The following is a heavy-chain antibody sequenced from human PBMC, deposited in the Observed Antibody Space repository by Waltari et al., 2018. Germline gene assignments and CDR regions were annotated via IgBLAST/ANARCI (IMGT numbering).Heavy chain of an antibody. D-gene: IGHD2-15*01. CDR3: ARDGGNVVPL. CDR1: GYSISSGFF. J-gene: IGHJ6*02. Sequence: QVHLQESGPGLVKPSETLSLSCFVYGYSISSGFFGGWIRQAPGKGLEWIATISYSGASHYSPSLKSRVTIAADASKNLFSLKLTSVTAADTAMYYCARDGGNVVPLWGLGTAVTVSS. CDR2: ISYSGAS. V-gene: IGHV4-38-2*02.